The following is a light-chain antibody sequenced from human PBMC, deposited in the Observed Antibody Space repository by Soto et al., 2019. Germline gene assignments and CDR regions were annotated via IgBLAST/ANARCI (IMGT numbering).Light chain of an antibody. Sequence: IVLTQSPGTLSLSPGERATLSCRASHSVSSSYLAWYQQKPGQAPRLLIYGASTRATGIPARFSGSGSGTEFTLTISSLQSEDFAVYYCQQYNNWPPSWTFGQGTKVDIK. CDR3: QQYNNWPPSWT. J-gene: IGKJ1*01. CDR2: GAS. V-gene: IGKV3-15*01. CDR1: HSVSSSY.